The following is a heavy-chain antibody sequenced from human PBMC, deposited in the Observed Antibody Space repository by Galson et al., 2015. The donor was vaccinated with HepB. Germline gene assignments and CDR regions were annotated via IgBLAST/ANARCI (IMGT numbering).Heavy chain of an antibody. CDR1: GYTFTSYG. CDR2: ISAYNGNT. V-gene: IGHV1-18*01. J-gene: IGHJ6*02. CDR3: AREGLDSSGWYYYYYGMDV. D-gene: IGHD6-19*01. Sequence: SVKVSCKASGYTFTSYGISWVRQAPGQGLEWMGWISAYNGNTNYAQKLQGRVTMTTDTSTSTAYMELRSLRSDDTAVYYCAREGLDSSGWYYYYYGMDVWGQGTTVTVSS.